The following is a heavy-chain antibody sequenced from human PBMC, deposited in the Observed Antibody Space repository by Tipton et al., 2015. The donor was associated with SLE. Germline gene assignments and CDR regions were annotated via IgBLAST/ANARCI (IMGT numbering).Heavy chain of an antibody. CDR3: AKFEKTTDFYLDS. J-gene: IGHJ4*02. CDR2: ICGGGGST. CDR1: GFTFSSYA. V-gene: IGHV3-23*01. Sequence: FLRLSCATSGFTFSSYALSWVRRAPGKGLGWVSAICGGGGSTYYADFVKGRFSISIDKSKKTLFLQMNSLRVDDTATYYCAKFEKTTDFYLDSWGQGTLVSVSS. D-gene: IGHD1/OR15-1a*01.